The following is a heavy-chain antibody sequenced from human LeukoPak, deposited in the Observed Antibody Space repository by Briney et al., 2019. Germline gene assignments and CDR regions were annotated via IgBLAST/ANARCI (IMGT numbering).Heavy chain of an antibody. CDR2: IASETYGGTA. CDR1: GFTFSIYG. D-gene: IGHD1-14*01. CDR3: TTELDVRPNHY. J-gene: IGHJ4*02. Sequence: AGGSLRLSCAASGFTFSIYGMTWVRQAPGKGLEWVGFIASETYGGTAEYAASVKGRFTISRDDSKNTLYLQMNSLKSEDTAVYYCTTELDVRPNHYWGQGTLVTVSS. V-gene: IGHV3-15*04.